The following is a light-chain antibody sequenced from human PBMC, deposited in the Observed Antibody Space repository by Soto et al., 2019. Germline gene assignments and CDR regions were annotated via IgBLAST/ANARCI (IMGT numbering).Light chain of an antibody. CDR1: GRDVGAYDL. Sequence: QSAWSKPASVSGSPGHSATISCTGTGRDVGAYDLVCWYQQHPGKAPKLMIYDVSNRPSGVSNRFSGSKSGNTASLTISGLQAEDEADYYCSSYTSSSTPYVFGTGTKLTVL. J-gene: IGLJ1*01. CDR2: DVS. CDR3: SSYTSSSTPYV. V-gene: IGLV2-14*01.